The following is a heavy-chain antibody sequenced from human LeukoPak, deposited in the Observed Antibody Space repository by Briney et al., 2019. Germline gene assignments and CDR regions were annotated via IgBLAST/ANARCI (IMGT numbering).Heavy chain of an antibody. D-gene: IGHD3-22*01. V-gene: IGHV3-66*02. CDR3: ARDRSAYYPYYFDY. Sequence: GGSLRLSCAASGFTVSSNYMSWVRQAPGKGLECVSVIYSGGSTYYADSVKGRFTISRDNSKNTLYLQMNSLRAEDTAVYYCARDRSAYYPYYFDYWGQGTLVTVSS. CDR1: GFTVSSNY. J-gene: IGHJ4*02. CDR2: IYSGGST.